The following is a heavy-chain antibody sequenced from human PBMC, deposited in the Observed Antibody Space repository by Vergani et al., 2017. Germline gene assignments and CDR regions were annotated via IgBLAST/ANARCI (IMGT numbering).Heavy chain of an antibody. D-gene: IGHD5-24*01. CDR3: AWGPFWDGYNVNYYYYYMDV. Sequence: QVQLVESGGGLVKPGGSLRLSCAASGFTFSDYYMSWIRQAPGKGLEWGSYISSSGSTIYYADSVKGRFTISRDNAKNSLYLQMNSLRAEDTAVYYCAWGPFWDGYNVNYYYYYMDVWGKGTTVTVSS. V-gene: IGHV3-11*01. CDR1: GFTFSDYY. CDR2: ISSSGSTI. J-gene: IGHJ6*03.